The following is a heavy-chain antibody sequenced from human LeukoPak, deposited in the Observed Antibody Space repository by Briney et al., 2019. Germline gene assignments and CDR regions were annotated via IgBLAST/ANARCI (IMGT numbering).Heavy chain of an antibody. D-gene: IGHD6-13*01. CDR3: AKEAFGYSSSIKPLDY. Sequence: PGGSLRLSCAASGFTFSSYSMNWVRQAPGKGLEWVSSISSSSSYIYYADSVKGRFTISRDNSKNTLYLQMNSLRAEDTAVYYCAKEAFGYSSSIKPLDYWGQGTLVTVSS. CDR2: ISSSSSYI. V-gene: IGHV3-21*04. CDR1: GFTFSSYS. J-gene: IGHJ4*02.